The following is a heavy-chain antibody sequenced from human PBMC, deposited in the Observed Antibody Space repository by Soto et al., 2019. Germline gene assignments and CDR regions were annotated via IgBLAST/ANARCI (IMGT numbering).Heavy chain of an antibody. D-gene: IGHD5-12*01. V-gene: IGHV3-30*18. Sequence: QVQLVQSGGGVVQPGRSLRLSCAASGFSFTSYGMHWIRQAPGKGLEWVALISSDGTDTYYADSVKGRFTISRDNSKKTLYLQMSSLRAEDTAVYYCAKDRRDGYNWSDYWGQGTLVAVSS. CDR3: AKDRRDGYNWSDY. CDR2: ISSDGTDT. CDR1: GFSFTSYG. J-gene: IGHJ4*02.